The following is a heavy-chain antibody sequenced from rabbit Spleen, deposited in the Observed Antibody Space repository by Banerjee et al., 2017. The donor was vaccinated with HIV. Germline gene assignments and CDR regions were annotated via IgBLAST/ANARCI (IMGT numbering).Heavy chain of an antibody. CDR1: GVSFSFSNY. CDR2: VDVGSSGFT. CDR3: ARDTATSFSSYGMDL. V-gene: IGHV1S40*01. Sequence: VESGGDLVKPGASLTLTCKASGVSFSFSNYMCWVRQAPGKGLEWIGCVDVGSSGFTYFANWAKGRFTISKTSSTTVTLKMTSLTAADTATYFCARDTATSFSSYGMDLWGPGTLVTVS. J-gene: IGHJ6*01. D-gene: IGHD1-1*01.